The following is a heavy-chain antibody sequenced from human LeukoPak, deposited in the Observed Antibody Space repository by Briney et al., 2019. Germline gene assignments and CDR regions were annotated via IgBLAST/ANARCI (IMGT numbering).Heavy chain of an antibody. Sequence: SETLSLTCTVSGGSISSYYWSWIRQTPGKGLEWIGYIYYSRSTNYNPSLKSLVTISVDSSKNQFSLKLSSVTAADAALYYGAGVFVIAAQFDPWGQGTLVAVSS. J-gene: IGHJ5*02. D-gene: IGHD6-13*01. CDR1: GGSISSYY. V-gene: IGHV4-59*01. CDR3: AGVFVIAAQFDP. CDR2: IYYSRST.